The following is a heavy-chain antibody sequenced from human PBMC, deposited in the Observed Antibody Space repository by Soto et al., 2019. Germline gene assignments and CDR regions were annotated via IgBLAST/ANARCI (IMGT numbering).Heavy chain of an antibody. CDR2: ISHDGSNK. D-gene: IGHD3-3*01. V-gene: IGHV3-30*18. CDR3: TKRRNVLRFLEWSSGMEV. J-gene: IGHJ6*02. Sequence: VGSLRLSCAASGFTFSSYGMHWVRQAPGKGLEWVAFISHDGSNKYYGDSMKGRIAMSRDNSKSTLYLQMSSLRAEDTAVYYCTKRRNVLRFLEWSSGMEVWGQGTTVTVSS. CDR1: GFTFSSYG.